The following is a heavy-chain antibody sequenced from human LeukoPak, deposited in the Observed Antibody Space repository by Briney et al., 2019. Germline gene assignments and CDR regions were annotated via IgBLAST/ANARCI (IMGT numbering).Heavy chain of an antibody. CDR2: INPNSGGT. CDR3: ARDREAAAGPYYYYGMDV. J-gene: IGHJ6*02. D-gene: IGHD6-13*01. Sequence: ASVKVSCKASGYTFTGYYMHWVRQAPGQGLEWMGWINPNSGGTNYAQKFQGRVTITRDTSASTAYMELSSLRSEDTAVYYCARDREAAAGPYYYYGMDVWGQGTTVTVSS. V-gene: IGHV1-2*02. CDR1: GYTFTGYY.